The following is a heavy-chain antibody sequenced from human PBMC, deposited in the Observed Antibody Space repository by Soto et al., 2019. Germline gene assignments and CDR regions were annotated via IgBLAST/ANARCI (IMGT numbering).Heavy chain of an antibody. Sequence: PSETLSLTCAVSGGSISSGGYSWSWIRQPPGKGLEWIGYIYHSGSTYYNPSLKSRVTISVDTSKNQFSLKLTSVTAADTAVYYCASKFGELLADAFDIWGQGTVVTVSS. CDR3: ASKFGELLADAFDI. V-gene: IGHV4-30-2*01. D-gene: IGHD3-10*01. CDR1: GGSISSGGYS. CDR2: IYHSGST. J-gene: IGHJ3*02.